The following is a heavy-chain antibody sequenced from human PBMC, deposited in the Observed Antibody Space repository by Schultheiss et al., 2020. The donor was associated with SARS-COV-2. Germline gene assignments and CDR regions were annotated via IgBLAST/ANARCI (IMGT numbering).Heavy chain of an antibody. V-gene: IGHV4-4*07. CDR2: IQSTGST. D-gene: IGHD4-17*01. Sequence: SETLSLTCAVYGGSFSGYYWSWVRQPAGKGLEWIGRIQSTGSTDHNSSLKSRVIMSVDTSKNQFSLKLNSVTAADTAVYYCARDSNYGDYESRGLDVWGQGTTVTVSS. CDR1: GGSFSGYY. J-gene: IGHJ6*02. CDR3: ARDSNYGDYESRGLDV.